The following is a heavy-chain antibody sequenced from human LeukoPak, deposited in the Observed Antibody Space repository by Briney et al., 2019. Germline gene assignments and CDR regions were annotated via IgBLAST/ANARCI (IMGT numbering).Heavy chain of an antibody. D-gene: IGHD6-6*01. J-gene: IGHJ4*02. CDR3: ARGKYTSFDN. Sequence: QTLSLTCAISGDSIFTNNVAWNWIRQSPSRGLEWLGRTYYRSKWSFDYAVSVKSRITINADTSKNQFSLQLSSVTPEDTAVYYCARGKYTSFDNWDQGTLVSVSS. V-gene: IGHV6-1*01. CDR1: GDSIFTNNVA. CDR2: TYYRSKWSF.